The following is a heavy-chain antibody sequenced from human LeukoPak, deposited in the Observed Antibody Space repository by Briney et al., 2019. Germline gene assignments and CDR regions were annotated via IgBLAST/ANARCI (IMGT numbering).Heavy chain of an antibody. J-gene: IGHJ4*02. D-gene: IGHD4-17*01. CDR2: ISAYNGNT. Sequence: PVPSVKLSCKPSGYTLTSYGISCVRQAPGHGRESMGCISAYNGNTNYAKNIQGRVTMTTDTSTSTAYMELRSLRPDDTAVYYCAREVGDDGDYYFDYWGQGTLVTVSS. V-gene: IGHV1-18*01. CDR1: GYTLTSYG. CDR3: AREVGDDGDYYFDY.